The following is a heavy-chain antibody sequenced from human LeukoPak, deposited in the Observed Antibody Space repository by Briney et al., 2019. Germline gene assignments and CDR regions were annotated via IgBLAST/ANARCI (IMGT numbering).Heavy chain of an antibody. CDR1: GFTFSSYG. J-gene: IGHJ4*02. D-gene: IGHD1-26*01. CDR2: ISGSGGNT. CDR3: AKDQNWEGGY. Sequence: GGSLRLSCAASGFTFSSYGMSWVRQAPGKGLEWVSAISGSGGNTYYADSVKGRFTISRDNSKNTLYLQMNSLRGEDTAVYYCAKDQNWEGGYWGQGTLVTVSS. V-gene: IGHV3-23*01.